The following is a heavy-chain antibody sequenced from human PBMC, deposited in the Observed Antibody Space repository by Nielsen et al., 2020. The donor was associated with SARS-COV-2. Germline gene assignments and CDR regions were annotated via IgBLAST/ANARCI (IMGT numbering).Heavy chain of an antibody. CDR2: IKPDGSEK. CDR1: GFTFSSLW. Sequence: GESLKISCAASGFTFSSLWMSWVRQVPGKGLEWVADIKPDGSEKFYVDSVKGRFTISRDNAKNSMSLQMNSLRDEDTAVYYCVRGEFGDYRISVWGQGTLVTVSS. J-gene: IGHJ4*02. D-gene: IGHD2-21*02. V-gene: IGHV3-7*01. CDR3: VRGEFGDYRISV.